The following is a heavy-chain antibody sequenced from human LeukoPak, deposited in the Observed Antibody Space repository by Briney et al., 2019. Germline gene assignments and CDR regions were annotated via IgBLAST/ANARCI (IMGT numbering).Heavy chain of an antibody. V-gene: IGHV3-30*04. CDR3: ARSYDSSGSDDAFDI. J-gene: IGHJ3*02. CDR1: GFTFSSYA. Sequence: LSGGSLRLSCAASGFTFSSYAMHWVRQAPGKGLEWVAVISYDGSNKYYADSVKGRFTISRDNSKNTLYLQMNSLRAEDTAVYYCARSYDSSGSDDAFDIWGQGTMVTVSS. CDR2: ISYDGSNK. D-gene: IGHD3-22*01.